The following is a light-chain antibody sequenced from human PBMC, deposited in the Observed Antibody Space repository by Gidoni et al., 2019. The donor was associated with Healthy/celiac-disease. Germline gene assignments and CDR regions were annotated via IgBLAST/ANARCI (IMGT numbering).Light chain of an antibody. CDR2: WAA. Sequence: DIVMTQSPDSLAVSLGERATINCKSSQSVLYSSNNKNYLAWYQQKPGQPPKLPICWAATREAGVPDRFSGRGSGTYFTLTISSLQAEDVAFYYCQQYYSTPRTFXQXTKVEIK. V-gene: IGKV4-1*01. J-gene: IGKJ1*01. CDR1: QSVLYSSNNKNY. CDR3: QQYYSTPRT.